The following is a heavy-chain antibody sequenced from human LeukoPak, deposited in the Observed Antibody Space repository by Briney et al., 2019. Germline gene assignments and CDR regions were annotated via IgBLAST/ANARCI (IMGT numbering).Heavy chain of an antibody. Sequence: SCKASGGTFSSYSMNWVRQAPGKGLEWVSYISSSSSTIYYADSVKGRFTISRDNAKNSLYLQMNSLRAEDTAVYYCARVYDSGSYFFDYWGQGTLVTVSS. J-gene: IGHJ4*02. CDR2: ISSSSSTI. CDR1: GGTFSSYS. D-gene: IGHD1-26*01. CDR3: ARVYDSGSYFFDY. V-gene: IGHV3-48*04.